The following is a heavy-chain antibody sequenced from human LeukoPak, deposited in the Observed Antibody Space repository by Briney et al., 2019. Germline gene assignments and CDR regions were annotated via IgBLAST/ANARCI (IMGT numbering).Heavy chain of an antibody. CDR2: INPNSGGT. V-gene: IGHV1-2*02. CDR3: ASGRTDIVVVPATLRNYFFDY. Sequence: ASVKVSCKASGYTFTGYYMHWVRQAPGQGLEWMGWINPNSGGTNYAQKFQGRVTMTRDTSISTAYMELSRLRSDDTAVYYCASGRTDIVVVPATLRNYFFDYWGQGTLVTVSS. J-gene: IGHJ4*02. D-gene: IGHD2-2*01. CDR1: GYTFTGYY.